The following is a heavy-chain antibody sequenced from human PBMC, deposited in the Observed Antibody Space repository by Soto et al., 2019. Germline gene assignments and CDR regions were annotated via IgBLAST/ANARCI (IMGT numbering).Heavy chain of an antibody. D-gene: IGHD1-26*01. J-gene: IGHJ4*02. V-gene: IGHV1-18*04. CDR2: ISAYNGNT. Sequence: ASVKLSCKASGYTFTSYGISWVRQAPGQGLEWMGWISAYNGNTNYAQKLQGRVTMTTDTSTSTAYMELRSLRSDDTAVYYCARDYLGNSDFDYWGQGTLVTVSS. CDR1: GYTFTSYG. CDR3: ARDYLGNSDFDY.